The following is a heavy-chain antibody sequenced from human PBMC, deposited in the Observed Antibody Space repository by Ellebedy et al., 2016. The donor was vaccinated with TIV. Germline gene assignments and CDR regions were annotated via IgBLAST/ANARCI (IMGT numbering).Heavy chain of an antibody. CDR1: GFRLTNYY. J-gene: IGHJ4*02. CDR3: ARAISSGWRLDS. Sequence: GGSLRLXXEVSGFRLTNYYVNWIRQTPGKGLEWLSHISSNGAIIHYADSVKGRLTISRDIAKNSLFLQMNGLRADDTAVYYCARAISSGWRLDSWGQGTLVTVSS. D-gene: IGHD3-22*01. V-gene: IGHV3-11*01. CDR2: ISSNGAII.